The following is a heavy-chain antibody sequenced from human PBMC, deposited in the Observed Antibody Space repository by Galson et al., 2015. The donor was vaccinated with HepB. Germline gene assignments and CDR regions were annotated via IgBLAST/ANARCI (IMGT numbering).Heavy chain of an antibody. Sequence: SLRLSCAASGFTFSNSGMHWVRQAPGKGLEWVAVIRYDGSDKFYADSVKGRFTISRDNSKNTLYLQMNSLRAEDTAVYYCARAGLLKGNSSSGYYYYGLDVWGHGTTVTVSS. CDR3: ARAGLLKGNSSSGYYYYGLDV. V-gene: IGHV3-33*08. CDR2: IRYDGSDK. J-gene: IGHJ6*02. D-gene: IGHD6-13*01. CDR1: GFTFSNSG.